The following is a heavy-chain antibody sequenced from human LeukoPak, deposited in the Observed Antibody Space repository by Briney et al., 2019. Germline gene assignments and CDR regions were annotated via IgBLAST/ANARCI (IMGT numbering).Heavy chain of an antibody. V-gene: IGHV4-59*01. CDR3: ARENYYGMDV. Sequence: SETLSLTCTVSGGSNSGNYWSWIRQPPGKELEWIGYFYYSGSTNYNPSLKSRVTMSVDTSKNQFSLRLSSVTAADTAVYYCARENYYGMDVWGQGTTVIVSS. CDR2: FYYSGST. J-gene: IGHJ6*02. CDR1: GGSNSGNY.